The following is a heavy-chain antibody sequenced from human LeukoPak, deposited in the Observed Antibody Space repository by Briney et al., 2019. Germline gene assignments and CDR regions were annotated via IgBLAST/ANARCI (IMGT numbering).Heavy chain of an antibody. CDR2: MNPYSGNT. J-gene: IGHJ4*02. D-gene: IGHD3-9*01. CDR1: GYTFNYYD. V-gene: IGHV1-8*01. Sequence: ASVKVSCKASGYTFNYYDINWVRQATGQGLEWMGWMNPYSGNTGYAQKFQGRVTMTRNISISTAYMEMSSLTSEDTAAYYCAKGYYFDILSGYSSLDSWGQGTLVTVSS. CDR3: AKGYYFDILSGYSSLDS.